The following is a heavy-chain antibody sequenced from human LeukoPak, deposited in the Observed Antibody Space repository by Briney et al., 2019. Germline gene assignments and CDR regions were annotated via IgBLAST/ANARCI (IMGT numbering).Heavy chain of an antibody. CDR1: GGTFSSYA. CDR2: IIPIFGTA. CDR3: ARVGSSIYAVGYYYYYMDV. Sequence: ASVKVSCKASGGTFSSYAISWVRQAPGQGLEWMGGIIPIFGTANYAQKFQGRVTITTDESTSTAYMELSSLRSEDTAVYYCARVGSSIYAVGYYYYYMDVWGKGTTVTVS. J-gene: IGHJ6*03. D-gene: IGHD3-3*02. V-gene: IGHV1-69*05.